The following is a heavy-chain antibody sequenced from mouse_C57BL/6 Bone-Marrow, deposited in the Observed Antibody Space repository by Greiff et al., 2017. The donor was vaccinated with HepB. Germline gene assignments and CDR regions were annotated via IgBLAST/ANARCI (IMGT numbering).Heavy chain of an antibody. CDR1: GFTFSSYG. CDR3: ARPITPVYFDY. J-gene: IGHJ2*01. V-gene: IGHV5-6*01. D-gene: IGHD1-1*01. CDR2: ISSGGSYT. Sequence: DVQLVESGGDLVKPGGSLKLSCAASGFTFSSYGMSWVRQTPDKRLEWVATISSGGSYTYYPDSVKGRFTISRDNAKNTLYLQMSSLKSEDTAMYYCARPITPVYFDYWGQGTTLTVSS.